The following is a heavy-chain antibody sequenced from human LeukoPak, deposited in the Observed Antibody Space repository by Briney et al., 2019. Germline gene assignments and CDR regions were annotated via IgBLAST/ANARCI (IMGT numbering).Heavy chain of an antibody. V-gene: IGHV4-59*01. CDR3: ARGIGIAVAQWRVLFDY. J-gene: IGHJ4*02. CDR1: GDSISSYY. D-gene: IGHD6-19*01. CDR2: IYYSGST. Sequence: SETLSLTCNVSGDSISSYYWSWIRQPPGKGLEWIGYIYYSGSTNYNPSLKSRVTISVDTSKNQFSLKLSSVTAADTAVYYCARGIGIAVAQWRVLFDYWGQGTLVTVSS.